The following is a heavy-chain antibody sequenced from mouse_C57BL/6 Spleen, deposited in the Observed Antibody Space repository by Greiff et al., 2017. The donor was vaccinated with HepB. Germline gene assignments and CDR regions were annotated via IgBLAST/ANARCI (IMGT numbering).Heavy chain of an antibody. CDR2: ISSGSSTI. V-gene: IGHV5-17*01. CDR3: ASDTTVGFAY. D-gene: IGHD1-1*01. Sequence: EVKLMESGGGLVKPGGSLKLSCAASGFTFSDYGMHWVRQAPEKGLEWVAYISSGSSTIYYADTVKGRFTISRDNAKNTLFLQMTSLRSEDTAMYYCASDTTVGFAYWGQGTLVTVSA. CDR1: GFTFSDYG. J-gene: IGHJ3*01.